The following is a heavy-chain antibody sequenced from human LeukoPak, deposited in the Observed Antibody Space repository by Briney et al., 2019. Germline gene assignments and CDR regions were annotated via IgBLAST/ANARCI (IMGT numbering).Heavy chain of an antibody. CDR2: INAFNGNT. V-gene: IGHV1-18*01. CDR1: GYTFTSYV. J-gene: IGHJ5*02. Sequence: ASVKVSCKASGYTFTSYVISWVRQAPGQGLEWMGWINAFNGNTNYAQKLQGRVTMTTDPSTSKVYMELRSVRSDDSAVYYCARDYCSGCSCYLVLDLWGQGTLVTVSS. D-gene: IGHD2-15*01. CDR3: ARDYCSGCSCYLVLDL.